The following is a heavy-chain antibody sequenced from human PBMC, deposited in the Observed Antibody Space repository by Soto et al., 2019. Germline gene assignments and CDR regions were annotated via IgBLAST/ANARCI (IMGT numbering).Heavy chain of an antibody. D-gene: IGHD6-25*01. Sequence: QVQLQGSGPGLVKPSQTLSLTCANTGGSITSGAYFWPWIRQLPGKGLGWIGHSSYSGNTDYNPSLKSRATLTKNTSKKQFSLTPSAGADAATAGYYCAGRKRPLAMFFDYWGQGTLVTVSS. CDR3: AGRKRPLAMFFDY. J-gene: IGHJ4*02. CDR2: SSYSGNT. V-gene: IGHV4-31*11. CDR1: GGSITSGAYF.